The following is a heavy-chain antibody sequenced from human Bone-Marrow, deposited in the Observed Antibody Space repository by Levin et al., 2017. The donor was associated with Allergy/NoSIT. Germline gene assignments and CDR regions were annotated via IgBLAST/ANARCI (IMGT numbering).Heavy chain of an antibody. D-gene: IGHD3-10*02. J-gene: IGHJ5*02. CDR2: ISKDGADK. CDR1: GFSFSNYA. CDR3: VRAEGYDRPGGS. V-gene: IGHV3-30-3*01. Sequence: QPGGSLRLSCEVSGFSFSNYAIHWVRQAPGKGLEWVAIISKDGADKEYADSVKGRFTFSRDNSKNTLYLQMDTLRPDDTAMYYCVRAEGYDRPGGSWGQGTLVIVSS.